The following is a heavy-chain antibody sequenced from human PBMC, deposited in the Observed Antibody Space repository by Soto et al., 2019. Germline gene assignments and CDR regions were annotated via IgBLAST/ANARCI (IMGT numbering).Heavy chain of an antibody. Sequence: GGSLRLSCAASGFTFTSYWMIWVRQAPGKGLEWVANIKQDGSEKYYVDSVKGRFTISRDNAKNSLYLQMNSLRAEDTAVYYCARDYYDSSGYYPRFDYWVQGTLVTVSS. CDR2: IKQDGSEK. D-gene: IGHD3-22*01. J-gene: IGHJ4*02. CDR3: ARDYYDSSGYYPRFDY. CDR1: GFTFTSYW. V-gene: IGHV3-7*04.